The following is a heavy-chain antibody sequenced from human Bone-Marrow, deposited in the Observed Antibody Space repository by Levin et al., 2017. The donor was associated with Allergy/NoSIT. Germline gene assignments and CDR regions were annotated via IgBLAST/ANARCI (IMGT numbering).Heavy chain of an antibody. Sequence: GGSLRLSCAASGFTFSNAWMSWVRQAPGKGLEWVGRIKSKTDGGTTDYAAPVKGRFTISRDDSKNTLYLQMNSLKTEDTAVYYCTTERKDIVATIPHYLYYYYMDVWGKGTTVTVSS. D-gene: IGHD5-12*01. J-gene: IGHJ6*03. CDR1: GFTFSNAW. V-gene: IGHV3-15*01. CDR3: TTERKDIVATIPHYLYYYYMDV. CDR2: IKSKTDGGTT.